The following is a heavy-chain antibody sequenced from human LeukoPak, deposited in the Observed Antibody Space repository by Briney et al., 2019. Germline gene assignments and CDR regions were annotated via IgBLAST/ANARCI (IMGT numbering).Heavy chain of an antibody. CDR1: GFTFSSYG. D-gene: IGHD5-24*01. J-gene: IGHJ4*02. V-gene: IGHV3-30*02. CDR2: IRYDGSNK. Sequence: PGGSLRLSCVASGFTFSSYGMHWVRQAPGKGLEWVAFIRYDGSNKYYADSVKGRFTISRDNSKNTLYLQMNSLRAEDTAVYYCARVGGGDGYNYFFDYWGQGTLVTVSS. CDR3: ARVGGGDGYNYFFDY.